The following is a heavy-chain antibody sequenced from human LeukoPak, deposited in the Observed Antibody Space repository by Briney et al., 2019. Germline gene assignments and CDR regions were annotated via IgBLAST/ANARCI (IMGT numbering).Heavy chain of an antibody. D-gene: IGHD3-9*01. V-gene: IGHV5-10-1*01. CDR3: ARHLARKYDILTGYHDAFDI. CDR1: GYSFTSYW. CDR2: IETSDCYT. J-gene: IGHJ3*02. Sequence: GESLQISCKGSGYSFTSYWISWVRQMPGKGLVWMGRIETSDCYTNYSPSFQGHVTISADKSISTAYLQWSSLKASDTAMYYCARHLARKYDILTGYHDAFDIWGQGTMVTVSS.